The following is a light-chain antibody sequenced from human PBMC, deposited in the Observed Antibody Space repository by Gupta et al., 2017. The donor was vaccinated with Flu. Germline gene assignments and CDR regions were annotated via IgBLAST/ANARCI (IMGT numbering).Light chain of an antibody. CDR3: AAWDDSMNGRV. V-gene: IGLV1-36*01. Sequence: QSVLPQPPSVSAAPRQRVTISCSGSSSNIGNNAVNWYQQLPGTAPKLLIYYDDLLPSGVSDRFSGSTAGTSASLAISGLQAEEEADYYCAAWDDSMNGRVFGGGTKLTVL. CDR2: YDD. CDR1: SSNIGNNA. J-gene: IGLJ3*02.